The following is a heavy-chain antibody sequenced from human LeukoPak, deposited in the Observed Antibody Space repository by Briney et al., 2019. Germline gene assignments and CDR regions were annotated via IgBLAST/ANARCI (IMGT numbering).Heavy chain of an antibody. Sequence: SETLSLTCTVSGGSISSYYWSWIRQPPGKGLEWIGYIYYSGSTNYNPSLKSRVTISVDTSKNQFSLKLSSVTAADTAVYYCARGSCGGDCYDAAGADFDYWGQGTLVTVSS. CDR1: GGSISSYY. V-gene: IGHV4-59*12. CDR2: IYYSGST. D-gene: IGHD2-21*02. CDR3: ARGSCGGDCYDAAGADFDY. J-gene: IGHJ4*02.